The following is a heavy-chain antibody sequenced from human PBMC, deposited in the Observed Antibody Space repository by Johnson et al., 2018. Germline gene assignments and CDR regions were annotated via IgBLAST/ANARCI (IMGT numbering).Heavy chain of an antibody. CDR3: ATGAISGVIYREFFQH. Sequence: QVQLVQSGGGVVQPGRSLRLTCAASGFAFSQFSINWVRQAPGKALEWVAVISHDGSNKHHADSAKGRFSISRDNSKNTLYLQMNSLGAEDTAVYYCATGAISGVIYREFFQHWGQGTLVTVSS. D-gene: IGHD3-10*01. J-gene: IGHJ1*01. CDR1: GFAFSQFS. CDR2: ISHDGSNK. V-gene: IGHV3-30*03.